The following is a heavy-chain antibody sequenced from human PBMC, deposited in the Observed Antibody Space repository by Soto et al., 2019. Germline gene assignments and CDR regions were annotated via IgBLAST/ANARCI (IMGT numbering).Heavy chain of an antibody. V-gene: IGHV3-48*02. Sequence: PGGSLRLSCAASGFTFSSYGMNWVRQAPGKGLEWVSYISSSSSIIYYADSVKGRFTISRDKAKNSLYLQMNTLRDEDTAVYYCARAITTVTGFDYWGQGALVTVSS. CDR2: ISSSSSII. CDR1: GFTFSSYG. J-gene: IGHJ4*02. D-gene: IGHD4-4*01. CDR3: ARAITTVTGFDY.